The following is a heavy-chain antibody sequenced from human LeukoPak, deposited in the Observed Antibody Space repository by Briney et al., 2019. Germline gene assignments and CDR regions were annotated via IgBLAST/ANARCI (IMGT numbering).Heavy chain of an antibody. CDR3: ARGMIVVVGRGYYYYGMDV. D-gene: IGHD3-22*01. CDR2: IIPIFGTA. Sequence: GASVKVSCKASGGTFSSYAISWVRQAPGQGLEWMGGIIPIFGTANYAQKFQGRVTITADESMSTAYMELSSLRSEDTAVYYCARGMIVVVGRGYYYYGMDVWGQGTTVTVSS. CDR1: GGTFSSYA. V-gene: IGHV1-69*13. J-gene: IGHJ6*02.